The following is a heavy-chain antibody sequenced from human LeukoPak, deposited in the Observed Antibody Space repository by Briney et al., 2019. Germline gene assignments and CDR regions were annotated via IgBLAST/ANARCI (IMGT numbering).Heavy chain of an antibody. D-gene: IGHD1-26*01. CDR3: ARSGGSYYLSY. CDR1: GFTFSSYS. Sequence: GGSLRLSCAASGFTFSSYSMNWVRQAPGKGLEWVSSISSSSSYIYYADSVKGRFTISRDNAKNSLYLQMYSLRAEDTAVYYCARSGGSYYLSYWGQGTLVTVSS. V-gene: IGHV3-21*01. J-gene: IGHJ4*02. CDR2: ISSSSSYI.